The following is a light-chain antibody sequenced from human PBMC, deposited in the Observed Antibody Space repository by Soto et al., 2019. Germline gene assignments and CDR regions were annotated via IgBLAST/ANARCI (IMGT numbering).Light chain of an antibody. Sequence: IGLTQSPGTLSLSPGERATLSCRASQSVSRSYLAWYQQKPGQAPRLLIYGASSRATGIPDRFSGSGSGTDFTLTISGLDPEDFAVYYCQQYDSSPMTFGQGTRLEIK. J-gene: IGKJ5*01. CDR1: QSVSRSY. CDR3: QQYDSSPMT. V-gene: IGKV3-20*01. CDR2: GAS.